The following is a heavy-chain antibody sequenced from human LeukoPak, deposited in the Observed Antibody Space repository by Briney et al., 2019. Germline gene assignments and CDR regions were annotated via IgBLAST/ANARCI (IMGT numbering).Heavy chain of an antibody. CDR3: ARDRPTGYPTPYFDY. CDR1: GYSFTSYY. V-gene: IGHV1-46*01. Sequence: ASVKVSCKASGYSFTSYYMHWVRQAPGQGLEWLGTINPSGGSANFAQKFQGRVTMSRDMSTSTVYMELSSLRFEDTAVYYCARDRPTGYPTPYFDYWGQGTLVTVSS. D-gene: IGHD5-18*01. J-gene: IGHJ4*02. CDR2: INPSGGSA.